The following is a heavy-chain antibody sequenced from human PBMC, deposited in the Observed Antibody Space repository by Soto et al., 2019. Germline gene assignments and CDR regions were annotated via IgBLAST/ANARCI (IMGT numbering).Heavy chain of an antibody. J-gene: IGHJ6*02. CDR2: INAGNGNT. V-gene: IGHV1-3*01. CDR1: GYTFTSYG. D-gene: IGHD3-22*01. CDR3: ARDPNDSSAYYHHYYYGMDV. Sequence: ASVKVSCKAYGYTFTSYGIHWVRQAPGQRLEWTGWINAGNGNTKYSEKFQGRVTITRDTSASTAYLELSSLRSEDTAVYYCARDPNDSSAYYHHYYYGMDVWGQGTTVTVSS.